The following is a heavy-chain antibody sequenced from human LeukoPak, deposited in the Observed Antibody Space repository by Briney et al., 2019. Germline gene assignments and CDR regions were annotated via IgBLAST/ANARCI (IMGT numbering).Heavy chain of an antibody. Sequence: SVKVSCKASGYTFTSYDINWVRQAPGQGLEWMGRIIPILGIANYAQKFQGRVTITADKSTSTAYMELSSLRSEDTAVYYCARWYGDEYFDYWGQGTLVTVSS. CDR1: GYTFTSYD. J-gene: IGHJ4*02. CDR2: IIPILGIA. D-gene: IGHD3-10*01. V-gene: IGHV1-69*04. CDR3: ARWYGDEYFDY.